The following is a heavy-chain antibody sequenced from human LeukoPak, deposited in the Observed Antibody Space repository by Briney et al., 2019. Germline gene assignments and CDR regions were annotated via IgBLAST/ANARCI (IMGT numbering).Heavy chain of an antibody. V-gene: IGHV3-21*01. CDR3: ARAGRNYDFWSGPT. CDR1: GFTFSSYA. Sequence: GGSLRLSCAASGFTFSSYAMHWVRQAPGKGLEWVSSISSSSSYIYYADSVEGRFTISRDNAKNSLYLQMNSLRAEDTAVYYCARAGRNYDFWSGPTWGQGTLVTVSS. CDR2: ISSSSSYI. J-gene: IGHJ5*02. D-gene: IGHD3-3*01.